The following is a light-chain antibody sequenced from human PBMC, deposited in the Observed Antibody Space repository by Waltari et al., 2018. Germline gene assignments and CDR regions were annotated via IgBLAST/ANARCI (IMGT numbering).Light chain of an antibody. CDR3: CSYAGSYTFVV. Sequence: QSALTQPRSVSGSPGQPVPISCPGTSSDFGGYTYVSWYQQHQGNAPKLMSSDVTKRPSGVPDRFAGSKSGNTASLTISGLQAEDEADYYCCSYAGSYTFVVFGGGTKLTVL. V-gene: IGLV2-11*01. CDR1: SSDFGGYTY. J-gene: IGLJ2*01. CDR2: DVT.